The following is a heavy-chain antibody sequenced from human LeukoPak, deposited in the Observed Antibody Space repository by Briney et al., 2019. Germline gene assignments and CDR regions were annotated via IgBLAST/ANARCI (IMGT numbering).Heavy chain of an antibody. CDR1: GYSISSGYY. CDR3: ARSSFYYYYMDV. Sequence: SETLSLTCTVSGYSISSGYYWGWIRQPPGKGLEWIGSIYHSGSTYYNPSLKSRVTISVDTSKNQFSLKLSSVTAADTAVYYCARSSFYYYYMDVWGKGTTVTVSS. CDR2: IYHSGST. J-gene: IGHJ6*03. V-gene: IGHV4-38-2*02.